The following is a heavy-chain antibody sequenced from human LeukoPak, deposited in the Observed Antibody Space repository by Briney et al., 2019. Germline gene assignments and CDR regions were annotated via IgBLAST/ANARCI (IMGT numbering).Heavy chain of an antibody. CDR3: ARDGTSITMVRGVIMPHYYYYYMDV. D-gene: IGHD3-10*01. CDR2: ISSSSSTI. CDR1: GFNFSSYS. V-gene: IGHV3-48*01. J-gene: IGHJ6*03. Sequence: PGGSLRLSCAASGFNFSSYSMNWVRQAPGKGLECVSYISSSSSTIYYADSVKGRFTISRDNAKNSLYLQMNSLRAEDTAVYYCARDGTSITMVRGVIMPHYYYYYMDVWGKGTTVTVSS.